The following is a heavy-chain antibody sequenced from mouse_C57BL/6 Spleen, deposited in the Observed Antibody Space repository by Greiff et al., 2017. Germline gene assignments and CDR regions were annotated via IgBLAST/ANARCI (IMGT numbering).Heavy chain of an antibody. CDR1: GYAFTNYL. CDR3: ARSCELLCLRRHAMDY. CDR2: INPGSGGT. V-gene: IGHV1-54*01. Sequence: QVQLQQSGAELVRPGTSVKVSCKASGYAFTNYLIEWVKQRPGQGLEWIGVINPGSGGTNYNEKFKGKATLTADKSSSTAYMQLSSLTSEDSAVYFCARSCELLCLRRHAMDYWGQGTSVTVSS. J-gene: IGHJ4*01. D-gene: IGHD2-2*01.